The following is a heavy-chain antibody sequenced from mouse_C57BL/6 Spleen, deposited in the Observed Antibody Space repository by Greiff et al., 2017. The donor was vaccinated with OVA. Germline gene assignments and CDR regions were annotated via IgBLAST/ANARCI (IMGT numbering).Heavy chain of an antibody. CDR2: IDPETGGT. D-gene: IGHD2-1*01. CDR3: TREGDYGNYFWFAY. J-gene: IGHJ3*01. Sequence: QVQLKQSGAELVRPGASVTLSCKASGYTFTDYEMHWVKQTPVHGLEWIGAIDPETGGTAYNQKFKGKAILTADKSSSTAYMELRSLTSEDSAVYYCTREGDYGNYFWFAYWGQGTLVTVSA. V-gene: IGHV1-15*01. CDR1: GYTFTDYE.